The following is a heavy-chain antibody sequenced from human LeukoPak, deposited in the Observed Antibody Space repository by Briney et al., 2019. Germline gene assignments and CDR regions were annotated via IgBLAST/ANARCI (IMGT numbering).Heavy chain of an antibody. CDR3: AKDRGAAAGTEDHFDY. CDR2: ISGSGGST. D-gene: IGHD6-13*01. Sequence: QAGGSLRLSCAASGFTFSSYAMSWVRQAPGKGLEWVSAISGSGGSTYYADSVKGRFTISRDNSKNTLYLQMNSLRAEDTAVYYCAKDRGAAAGTEDHFDYWGQGTPVTVSS. J-gene: IGHJ4*02. CDR1: GFTFSSYA. V-gene: IGHV3-23*01.